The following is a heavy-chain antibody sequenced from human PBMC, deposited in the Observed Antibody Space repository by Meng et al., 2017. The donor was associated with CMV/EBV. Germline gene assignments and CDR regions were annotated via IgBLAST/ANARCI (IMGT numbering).Heavy chain of an antibody. J-gene: IGHJ4*02. CDR1: RFTFSTYA. CDR2: ISYDVSNK. CDR3: ARGDYFDY. V-gene: IGHV3-30-3*01. Sequence: VQRVESGGGVVQPGSSLRLSFAASRFTFSTYAMNWVRQAPGKGLEWVAVISYDVSNKYYADSVKGRFTISRDNSKNTLYLQMNSLRAEDTAVYYCARGDYFDYWGQGTLVTVSS.